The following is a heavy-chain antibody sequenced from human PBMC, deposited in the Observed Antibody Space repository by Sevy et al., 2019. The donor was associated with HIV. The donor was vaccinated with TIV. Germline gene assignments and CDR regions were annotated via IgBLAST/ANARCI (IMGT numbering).Heavy chain of an antibody. J-gene: IGHJ6*02. D-gene: IGHD1-26*01. CDR3: AKMQGGSYNYYGMDV. V-gene: IGHV3-30*18. CDR1: GFTFNNHG. Sequence: QLGGSLRLSCAASGFTFNNHGMHWVRQAPGRGLEWVAIIAFDGGNAFYADSVKGRFTISRDNSKNTLYLQMNSLRVEDTAIYYCAKMQGGSYNYYGMDVWGQGTTVTVSS. CDR2: IAFDGGNA.